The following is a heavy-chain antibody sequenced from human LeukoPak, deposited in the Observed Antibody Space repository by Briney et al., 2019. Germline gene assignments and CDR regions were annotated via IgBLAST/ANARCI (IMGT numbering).Heavy chain of an antibody. Sequence: SETLSLTCTVSGDSISSNYYYWGWIRQPPGKGLEWIGSIDHIGTTYYNPSLKSRVLVSVDTSKNQFSLKLSSVTAADTAVYYCARGAGLFGWFYAFDIWGQGTMVAVSS. V-gene: IGHV4-39*07. D-gene: IGHD3-3*01. CDR1: GDSISSNYYY. CDR3: ARGAGLFGWFYAFDI. J-gene: IGHJ3*02. CDR2: IDHIGTT.